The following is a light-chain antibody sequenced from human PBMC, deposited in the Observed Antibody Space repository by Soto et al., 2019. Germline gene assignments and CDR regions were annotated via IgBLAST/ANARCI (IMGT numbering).Light chain of an antibody. CDR2: KAS. CDR3: QQYSIPLT. CDR1: QSISSW. Sequence: DMQRTQWPSTLSASVGDRVTITCRASQSISSWLAWYQQKPGKAPKLLIYKASSLESGVPSRFSGSGSGTEFTLTISSLQPDDFATYYCQQYSIPLTFGGGSKVDIK. J-gene: IGKJ4*01. V-gene: IGKV1-5*03.